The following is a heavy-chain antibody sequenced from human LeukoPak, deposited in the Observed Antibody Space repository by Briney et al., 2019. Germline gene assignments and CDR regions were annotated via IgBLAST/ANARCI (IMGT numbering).Heavy chain of an antibody. Sequence: PSETLSLTCTVSGDSVSESYWNWIRRPAGKGLEWIGRIYGGGGSHYNPSLESRVTMSVDTSKNQFSLKLTSVTAADTAVYYCARGTLSLRRLNAFDIWGQGTVVTVSS. D-gene: IGHD4-17*01. J-gene: IGHJ3*02. CDR2: IYGGGGS. CDR1: GDSVSESY. V-gene: IGHV4-4*07. CDR3: ARGTLSLRRLNAFDI.